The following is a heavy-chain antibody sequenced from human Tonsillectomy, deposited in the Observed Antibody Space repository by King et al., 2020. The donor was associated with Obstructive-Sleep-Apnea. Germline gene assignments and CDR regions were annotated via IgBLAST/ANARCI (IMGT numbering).Heavy chain of an antibody. D-gene: IGHD4-17*01. J-gene: IGHJ5*02. CDR2: LYESGRT. CDR3: ARQAHGRFDP. CDR1: GGPLRFYY. Sequence: QLQESGPGLVKPSETLSLTCTVSGGPLRFYYWSLIRQPPGKGLEWIGYLYESGRTNCKPSLKSRVSISVDTSKHQFSLSLRSVTAADTAVYYCARQAHGRFDPWGQGTLVTVAS. V-gene: IGHV4-59*08.